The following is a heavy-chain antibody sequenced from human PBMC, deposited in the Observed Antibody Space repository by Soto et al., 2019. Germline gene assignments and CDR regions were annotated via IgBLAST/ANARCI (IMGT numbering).Heavy chain of an antibody. CDR3: ARRGNAVTNYWYFDL. Sequence: SVKVSCKASGGTFSSYAISWVRQAPGQGLEWMGGIIPIFGTANYAQKFQGRVTITADESTSTAYMELSSLRSEDTAVYYCARRGNAVTNYWYFDLWGRGTLVTVSS. CDR1: GGTFSSYA. CDR2: IIPIFGTA. J-gene: IGHJ2*01. V-gene: IGHV1-69*13. D-gene: IGHD1-1*01.